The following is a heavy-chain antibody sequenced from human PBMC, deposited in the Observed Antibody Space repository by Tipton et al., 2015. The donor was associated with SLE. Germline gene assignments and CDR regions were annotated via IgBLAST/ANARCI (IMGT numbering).Heavy chain of an antibody. V-gene: IGHV3-21*01. Sequence: SLRLSCAASGFTFSSYSMNWVRQAPGKGLEWVSSISSSSYIYYADSVKGRFTISRDNAKNSLYLQMNSLRAEDTAVYYCARGIVGATGYFDLWGRGTLVTVSS. CDR3: ARGIVGATGYFDL. D-gene: IGHD1-26*01. J-gene: IGHJ2*01. CDR1: GFTFSSYS. CDR2: ISSSSYI.